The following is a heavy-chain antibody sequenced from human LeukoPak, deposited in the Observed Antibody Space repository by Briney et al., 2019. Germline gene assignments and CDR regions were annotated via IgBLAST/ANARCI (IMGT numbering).Heavy chain of an antibody. CDR2: IIPIFGTA. Sequence: SVKVSCKASGGTFSSYAISWVRQAPGQGLEWMGGIIPIFGTANYAQKFQGRVTITTDESTSTAYMELSSLRSEDTAVYYCARAPLAYCSSTSCPGDYWGQGTLSPSPQ. D-gene: IGHD2-2*01. CDR1: GGTFSSYA. CDR3: ARAPLAYCSSTSCPGDY. V-gene: IGHV1-69*05. J-gene: IGHJ4*02.